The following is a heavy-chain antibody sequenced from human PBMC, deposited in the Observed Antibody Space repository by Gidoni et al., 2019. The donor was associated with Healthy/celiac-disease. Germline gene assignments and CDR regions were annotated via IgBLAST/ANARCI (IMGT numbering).Heavy chain of an antibody. D-gene: IGHD2-2*02. V-gene: IGHV3-30-3*01. CDR2: ISYDGSNK. Sequence: QVQLVESGGGVVQPGRSLRLSCSASGLTFGSPAMHWVRQPPGKGLEWVAVISYDGSNKYYADSVKGRFTISRDNSKNTLYLQMNSLRAEDTAVYYCARDQRDIVVVPAAILGYYYYYYMDVWGKGTTVTVSS. CDR1: GLTFGSPA. J-gene: IGHJ6*03. CDR3: ARDQRDIVVVPAAILGYYYYYYMDV.